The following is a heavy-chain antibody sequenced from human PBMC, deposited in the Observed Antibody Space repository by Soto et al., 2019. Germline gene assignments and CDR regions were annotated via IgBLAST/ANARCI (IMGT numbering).Heavy chain of an antibody. CDR2: MNPNSGNT. D-gene: IGHD2-21*01. CDR3: ARSDGYNFNWLDS. CDR1: GYTFATYD. J-gene: IGHJ5*01. Sequence: QVQLVQSGAEVKTPGASVKVSCKASGYTFATYDMNWVRQAPGQGLAGMGWMNPNSGNTGYAQKFQGRLTMTRDTAMSVAHMELSSLRNEDTAVYYCARSDGYNFNWLDSWGQGTLVTVSA. V-gene: IGHV1-8*01.